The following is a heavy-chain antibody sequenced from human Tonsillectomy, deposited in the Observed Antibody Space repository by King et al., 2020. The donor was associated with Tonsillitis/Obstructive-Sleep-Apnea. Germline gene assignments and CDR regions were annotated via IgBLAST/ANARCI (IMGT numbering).Heavy chain of an antibody. Sequence: VQLQQWGAGLLKPSETLSLTCAVYGGSFSGYYWSWIRQPPGKGLEWIGEINHSGSTNYNPSLKSRVTISVDTSKNQFSLKLSSVTAADTAVYYCARGIKYYYDSSGLYYFDYWGQGTLVTVSS. D-gene: IGHD3-22*01. V-gene: IGHV4-34*01. CDR1: GGSFSGYY. CDR3: ARGIKYYYDSSGLYYFDY. CDR2: INHSGST. J-gene: IGHJ4*02.